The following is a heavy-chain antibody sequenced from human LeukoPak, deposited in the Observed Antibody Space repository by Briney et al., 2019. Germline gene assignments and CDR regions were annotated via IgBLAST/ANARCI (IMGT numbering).Heavy chain of an antibody. CDR2: IRYDGSNK. Sequence: GGSLRLSCAASGFTFSSYGMHWVRQAPGKGLEWVAFIRYDGSNKYYADSVKGRFTISRDNSKNTLYLQTNSLRAEDTAVYYCAKVYRGSNWFDPWGQGTLVTVSS. J-gene: IGHJ5*02. CDR1: GFTFSSYG. V-gene: IGHV3-30*02. D-gene: IGHD1-14*01. CDR3: AKVYRGSNWFDP.